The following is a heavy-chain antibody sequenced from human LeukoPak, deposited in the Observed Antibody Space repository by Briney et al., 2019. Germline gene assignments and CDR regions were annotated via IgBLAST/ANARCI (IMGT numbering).Heavy chain of an antibody. CDR3: ARDLDDYNALPPFFQH. D-gene: IGHD5-24*01. Sequence: GLSVTLSCSASGFSFSNYAMSWVGQAPGRGLEWVSTTSGGGSTTYSADSVKGWFTISRDNSKNTLYLQMNSLRAEDTAVYYFARDLDDYNALPPFFQHWGQGTLVTVSS. V-gene: IGHV3-23*01. CDR2: TSGGGSTT. J-gene: IGHJ1*01. CDR1: GFSFSNYA.